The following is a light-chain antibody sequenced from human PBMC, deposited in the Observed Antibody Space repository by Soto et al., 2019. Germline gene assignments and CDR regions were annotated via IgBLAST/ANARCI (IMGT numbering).Light chain of an antibody. J-gene: IGKJ5*01. Sequence: EIVLTQSPDTLSLSPGERATLSCRASQFFGSDYLAWYQRRPGQAPRLLIYGSSTRATGVPPRFSGSASGTEFTLTISSLQSEDLGVYYCQQYNDWPRTFGQGTRLEIK. CDR2: GSS. CDR3: QQYNDWPRT. V-gene: IGKV3-15*01. CDR1: QFFGSD.